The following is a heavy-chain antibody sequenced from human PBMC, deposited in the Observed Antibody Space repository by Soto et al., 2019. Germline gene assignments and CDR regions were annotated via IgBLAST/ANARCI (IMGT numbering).Heavy chain of an antibody. V-gene: IGHV3-33*01. J-gene: IGHJ4*02. Sequence: GSLRLSCAASGFTFSSYGMHWVRQAPGKGLEWVAVIWYDGSNKYYADSVKGRFTISRDNSKNTLYLQMNSLRAEDTAVYYCARDWAGRYYDSTGLLYWGQGTLVTVSS. CDR2: IWYDGSNK. CDR3: ARDWAGRYYDSTGLLY. CDR1: GFTFSSYG. D-gene: IGHD3-22*01.